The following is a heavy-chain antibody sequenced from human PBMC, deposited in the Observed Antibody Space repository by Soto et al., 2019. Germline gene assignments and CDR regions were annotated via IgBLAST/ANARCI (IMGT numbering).Heavy chain of an antibody. CDR2: IIPIFGTA. D-gene: IGHD2-15*01. CDR3: ARPRIATLRPYYFDY. CDR1: GGTFSSYA. J-gene: IGHJ4*02. V-gene: IGHV1-69*12. Sequence: QVQLVQSGAEVKKPGSSVKVSCKASGGTFSSYAISWVRQAPGQGLEWMGGIIPIFGTANYAQKFQGRVTIXXDXSKXTAYMELSSLRSEDTAVYYCARPRIATLRPYYFDYWGQGTLVTVSS.